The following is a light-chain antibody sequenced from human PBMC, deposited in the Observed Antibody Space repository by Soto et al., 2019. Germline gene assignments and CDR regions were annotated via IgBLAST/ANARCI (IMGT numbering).Light chain of an antibody. CDR3: QSYDSSHV. CDR1: SSNIGAGYD. V-gene: IGLV1-40*01. CDR2: GNS. J-gene: IGLJ1*01. Sequence: QSVLTQPPSVSGAPGQRVTISCTGSSSNIGAGYDVHWYQQLPGTAPKLLIYGNSNRPSGVPDRFSGSKSGTSASLAITGLQAEDEADYYCQSYDSSHVFGTGTKVTV.